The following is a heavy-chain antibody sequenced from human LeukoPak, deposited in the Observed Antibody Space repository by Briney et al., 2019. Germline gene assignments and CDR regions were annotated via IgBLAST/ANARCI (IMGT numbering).Heavy chain of an antibody. Sequence: SETLSLTCAVSGGSISSSNWWSWVRQPPGKGLEWIGEIYHSGSTNYNPSLKSRVTISVDKSKNQFSLKLSSVTAADTAVYYCARDLLYDYVWGSYRYLDYWGQGTLVTVSS. V-gene: IGHV4-4*02. CDR3: ARDLLYDYVWGSYRYLDY. J-gene: IGHJ4*02. D-gene: IGHD3-16*02. CDR2: IYHSGST. CDR1: GGSISSSNW.